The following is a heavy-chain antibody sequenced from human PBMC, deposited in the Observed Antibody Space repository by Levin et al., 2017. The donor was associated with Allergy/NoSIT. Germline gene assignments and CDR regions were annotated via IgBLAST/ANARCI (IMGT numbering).Heavy chain of an antibody. Sequence: PGGSLRLSCAASGITFSNAWMSWARQAPGKGLELVGRIKSNTDGGTTEYAAPVKGRFSISRDDSKNTLYLQMNSLKTEDTAIYFCTTYSSSWYYFDYWGQGTLVTVSS. J-gene: IGHJ4*02. CDR2: IKSNTDGGTT. CDR1: GITFSNAW. D-gene: IGHD6-13*01. V-gene: IGHV3-15*01. CDR3: TTYSSSWYYFDY.